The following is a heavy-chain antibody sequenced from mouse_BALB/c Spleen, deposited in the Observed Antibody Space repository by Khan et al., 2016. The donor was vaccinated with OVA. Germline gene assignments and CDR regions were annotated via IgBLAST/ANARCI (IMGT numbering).Heavy chain of an antibody. CDR3: ARQPYYHYYLMDY. D-gene: IGHD2-10*01. CDR2: IWSDGTT. V-gene: IGHV2-6-1*01. CDR1: GFSLTNYG. Sequence: QVQLKESGPGLVAPSQSLSITCTISGFSLTNYGIHWVRQPPGKGLEWLVVIWSDGTTTYNSALKSRLSINKDNSKCQVFLKMNSLQTDDTAMYYCARQPYYHYYLMDYWGQGTSVTVSS. J-gene: IGHJ4*01.